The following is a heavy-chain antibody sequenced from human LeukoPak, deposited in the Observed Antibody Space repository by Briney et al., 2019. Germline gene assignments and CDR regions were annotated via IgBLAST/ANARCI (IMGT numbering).Heavy chain of an antibody. Sequence: ASVKVSCKASGYTFTSYDINWVRQATGQGLEWMGWMNPNSGNTGYAQKFQGRVTMTRNTSISTAYMELSSLKSEDTAVYYCARDRYCANGVCYTADYWGQGTLVTVSS. CDR1: GYTFTSYD. CDR2: MNPNSGNT. CDR3: ARDRYCANGVCYTADY. J-gene: IGHJ4*02. D-gene: IGHD2-8*01. V-gene: IGHV1-8*01.